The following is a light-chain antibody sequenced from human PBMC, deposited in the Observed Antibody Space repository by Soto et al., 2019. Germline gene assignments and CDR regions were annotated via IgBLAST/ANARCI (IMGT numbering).Light chain of an antibody. Sequence: IQMTQSPSTLSASLGDRVTITCRASQSISGWLAWYQQKPGKAPKLLIYETSNLQSGVPSRFSDSGSATDFTLTISGLQPDDFATYYCQQYSAYPLTFGGGTKVE. J-gene: IGKJ4*01. CDR2: ETS. CDR3: QQYSAYPLT. V-gene: IGKV1-5*03. CDR1: QSISGW.